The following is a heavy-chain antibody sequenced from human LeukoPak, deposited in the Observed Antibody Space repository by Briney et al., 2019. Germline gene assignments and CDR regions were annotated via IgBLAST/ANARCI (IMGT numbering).Heavy chain of an antibody. Sequence: GASVKVSCKASGGTFSSYAISWVRQAPGQGLEWMGRIIPILGIANYAQKFQGRVTITADKSMSTAYMELSSLRSEDTAVYYCASRYGSGSYVFDYWGQGTLVTVSS. CDR3: ASRYGSGSYVFDY. V-gene: IGHV1-69*04. D-gene: IGHD3-10*01. J-gene: IGHJ4*02. CDR2: IIPILGIA. CDR1: GGTFSSYA.